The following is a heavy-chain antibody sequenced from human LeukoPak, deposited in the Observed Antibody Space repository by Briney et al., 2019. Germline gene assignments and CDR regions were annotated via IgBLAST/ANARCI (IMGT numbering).Heavy chain of an antibody. J-gene: IGHJ3*02. CDR3: AREPRGSAFDI. CDR2: INHSGST. Sequence: SSETLSLTCAVYGGSFSGYYWSWIRQPPGKGLECIGEINHSGSTNYNPSLKSRVTISVDTYKNRFSLKLSSVTAADTAVYYCAREPRGSAFDIWGQGTMVTVSS. CDR1: GGSFSGYY. D-gene: IGHD1-14*01. V-gene: IGHV4-34*01.